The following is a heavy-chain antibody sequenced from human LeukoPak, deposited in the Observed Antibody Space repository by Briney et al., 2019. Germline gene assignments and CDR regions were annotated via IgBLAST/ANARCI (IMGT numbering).Heavy chain of an antibody. CDR2: IYTSGNT. CDR1: GGSTSSYH. Sequence: SETLSLTCTVSGGSTSSYHWSWIRQPAGKGLEWVGRIYTSGNTNYNPSLKSRVTMSVDASKNQFSLNLISVTAADTAVYCCARGTYYDILTGYFNWFDPWGQGTLVTVSS. J-gene: IGHJ5*02. D-gene: IGHD3-9*01. V-gene: IGHV4-4*07. CDR3: ARGTYYDILTGYFNWFDP.